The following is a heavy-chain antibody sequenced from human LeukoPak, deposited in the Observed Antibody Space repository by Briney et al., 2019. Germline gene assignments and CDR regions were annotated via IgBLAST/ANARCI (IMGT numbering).Heavy chain of an antibody. CDR1: GFTFSSYE. CDR3: TRADGDYDHHFFDY. V-gene: IGHV3-49*04. CDR2: IRRRANDGTT. D-gene: IGHD4-17*01. Sequence: GGSLRLSCAASGFTFSSYEMNWVRQAPGKGLEWIGFIRRRANDGTTEYAASVKGRFTMSRDDSKSIVYLQMNGLQTEDTALYYCTRADGDYDHHFFDYWGQGTQVIVSS. J-gene: IGHJ4*02.